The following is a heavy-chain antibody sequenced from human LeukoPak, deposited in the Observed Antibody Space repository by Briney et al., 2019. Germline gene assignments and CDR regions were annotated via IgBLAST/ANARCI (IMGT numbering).Heavy chain of an antibody. V-gene: IGHV3-23*01. CDR3: AKEAEYCTNGVCWVFGLDY. D-gene: IGHD2-8*01. CDR1: GFTFSSYA. Sequence: GGSLRLSCAASGFTFSSYAMSWVRQAPGKGLEWVSAISGSGGSTYYADSVKGRFTISRDNSKNTLYLQMNSLRAEDTAVYYCAKEAEYCTNGVCWVFGLDYWGQGTLVTVSS. CDR2: ISGSGGST. J-gene: IGHJ4*02.